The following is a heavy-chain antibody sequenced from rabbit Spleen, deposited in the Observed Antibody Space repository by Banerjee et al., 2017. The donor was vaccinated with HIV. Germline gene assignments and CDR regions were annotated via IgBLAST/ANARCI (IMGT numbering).Heavy chain of an antibody. Sequence: QEQLVESGGGLVKPGASLTLTCKASGLDFSSRYWICWVRQAPGKGLEWIACIDVVKSGNTYYATWAKGRFTISKTSSTTVALQVISLTAADTATYFCTRDAAGREDFNLWGPGTLVTVS. CDR3: TRDAAGREDFNL. CDR1: GLDFSSRYW. CDR2: IDVVKSGNT. V-gene: IGHV1S45*01. D-gene: IGHD4-2*01. J-gene: IGHJ4*01.